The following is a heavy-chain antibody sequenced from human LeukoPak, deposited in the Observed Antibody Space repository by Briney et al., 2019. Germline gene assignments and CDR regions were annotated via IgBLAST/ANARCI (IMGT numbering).Heavy chain of an antibody. V-gene: IGHV3-21*01. CDR2: ISSSSSYI. CDR3: ARVSTVTFDY. D-gene: IGHD4-17*01. CDR1: GFTFSSYS. J-gene: IGHJ4*02. Sequence: GGSLRLSCAASGFTFSSYSMTWVRQAPGKGLEWVSSISSSSSYIYYADSVKGRFTISRDNAKNSLYLQMNSLRAEDTAVYYCARVSTVTFDYWGQGTLVTVSS.